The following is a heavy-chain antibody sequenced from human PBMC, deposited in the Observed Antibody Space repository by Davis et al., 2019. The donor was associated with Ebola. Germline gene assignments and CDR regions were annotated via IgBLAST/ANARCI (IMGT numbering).Heavy chain of an antibody. V-gene: IGHV3-21*01. J-gene: IGHJ4*02. CDR1: GFTFSSNS. CDR2: ISSSSNYI. Sequence: GGSLRLSCAASGFTFSSNSMNWVRQAPGKGLEWVSFISSSSNYIYYADSVKGRFTVSRDNAKNSLYLQMNSLRAEDTAVYYCAKGANLGYWGQGTLVTVSS. D-gene: IGHD7-27*01. CDR3: AKGANLGY.